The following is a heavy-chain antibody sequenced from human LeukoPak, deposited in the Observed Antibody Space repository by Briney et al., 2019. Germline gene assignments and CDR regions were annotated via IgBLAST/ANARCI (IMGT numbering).Heavy chain of an antibody. CDR2: IRYDGSNK. CDR3: AKDGAYGDYAFDY. V-gene: IGHV3-30*02. J-gene: IGHJ4*02. D-gene: IGHD4-17*01. CDR1: GFTFSSYG. Sequence: TGGSLRLSCAASGFTFSSYGMHWVRRAPGKGLEWVAFIRYDGSNKYYADSVKGRFTISRDNSKNTLYLQMNSLRAEDTAVYYCAKDGAYGDYAFDYWGQGTLVTVSS.